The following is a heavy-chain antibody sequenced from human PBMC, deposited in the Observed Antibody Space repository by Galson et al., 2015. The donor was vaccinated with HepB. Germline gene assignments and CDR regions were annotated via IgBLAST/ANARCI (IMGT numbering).Heavy chain of an antibody. CDR1: GGTFSSYT. Sequence: SVKVSCKASGGTFSSYTISWVRQAPGQGLEWMGRIIPILGIANYAQKFQGRVTITADKSTSTAYMELSSLRSEDTAVYYCARGGIDDILTGYRSLGMDVWGQGTTVTVSS. D-gene: IGHD3-9*01. J-gene: IGHJ6*02. CDR3: ARGGIDDILTGYRSLGMDV. CDR2: IIPILGIA. V-gene: IGHV1-69*02.